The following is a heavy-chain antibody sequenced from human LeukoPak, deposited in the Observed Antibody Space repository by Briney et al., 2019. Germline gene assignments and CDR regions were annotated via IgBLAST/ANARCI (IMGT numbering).Heavy chain of an antibody. CDR1: GYSISSGYY. CDR3: AKDSASVVVAATGNWFDP. Sequence: SETLSLTCTVSGYSISSGYYWGWIRQPPGKGLEWIGSIYHSGSTYYNPSLKSRVTISVDTSKNQFSLKLSSVTAADTAVYYCAKDSASVVVAATGNWFDPWGQGTLVTVSS. J-gene: IGHJ5*02. CDR2: IYHSGST. D-gene: IGHD2-15*01. V-gene: IGHV4-38-2*02.